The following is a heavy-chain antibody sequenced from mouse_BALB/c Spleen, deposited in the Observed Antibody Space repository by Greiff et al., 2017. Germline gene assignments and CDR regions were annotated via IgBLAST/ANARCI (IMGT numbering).Heavy chain of an antibody. CDR2: ISSGGST. Sequence: EVQGVESGGGLVKPGGSLKLSCAASGFTFSSYAMSWVRQTPEKRLEWVSSISSGGSTYYPDSVKGRFTISRDNARDILYLQMSSLRSEDTAMYYCARVSTIITTTGFDYWGQGTTLTVSS. D-gene: IGHD2-4*01. J-gene: IGHJ2*01. V-gene: IGHV5-6-5*01. CDR1: GFTFSSYA. CDR3: ARVSTIITTTGFDY.